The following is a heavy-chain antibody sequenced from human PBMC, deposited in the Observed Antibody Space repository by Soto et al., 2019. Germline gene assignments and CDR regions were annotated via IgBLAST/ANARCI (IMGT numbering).Heavy chain of an antibody. Sequence: QLQLQESGPGLVKPSETLSLTCTVSGGSISSSSYYWGWIRQPPGKGLEWIGSIYYSGSTYYNLYPKSRVTRSVETSNSQISLKLSSVTAADTAVSYCARHLSSRGYTIFSDYWGQGTLVTVSS. J-gene: IGHJ4*02. CDR2: IYYSGST. V-gene: IGHV4-39*01. CDR3: ARHLSSRGYTIFSDY. CDR1: GGSISSSSYY. D-gene: IGHD3-22*01.